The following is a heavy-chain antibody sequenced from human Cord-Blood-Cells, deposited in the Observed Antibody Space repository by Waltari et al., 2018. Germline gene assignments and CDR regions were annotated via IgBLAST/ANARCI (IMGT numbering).Heavy chain of an antibody. J-gene: IGHJ3*02. D-gene: IGHD7-27*01. CDR1: GFTFSSYE. V-gene: IGHV3-48*03. Sequence: EVQLVESGGGLVQPGGSLRLSCAASGFTFSSYEMNWVRQAPGKGLEWVSYISSSGSTRYYADSVKGRFTISRDNAKNSLYLQMNSLRAEDTAVYYCARDINWDDAFDIWGQGTMVTVSS. CDR2: ISSSGSTR. CDR3: ARDINWDDAFDI.